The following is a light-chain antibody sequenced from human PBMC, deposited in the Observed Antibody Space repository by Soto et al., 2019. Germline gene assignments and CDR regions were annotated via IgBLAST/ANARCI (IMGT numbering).Light chain of an antibody. V-gene: IGKV3-11*01. CDR3: HQRQSWPRT. CDR1: QAVNTR. Sequence: EIVLTQSPATLSSFPGDRVTLSCRASQAVNTRLAWYQHKPGQASRFLIYLASNRAAGVPARFSGSGSGTDFTLTISDVEPEDFAVYYCHQRQSWPRTFGQGTKVDIK. CDR2: LAS. J-gene: IGKJ1*01.